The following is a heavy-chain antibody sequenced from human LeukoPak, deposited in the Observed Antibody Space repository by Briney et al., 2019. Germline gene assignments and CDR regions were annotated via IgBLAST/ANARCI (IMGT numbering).Heavy chain of an antibody. CDR1: GFTVSSNY. Sequence: QAGGSLRPSCAASGFTVSSNYMSWVRQAPGKGLEWVSVIYSGGSTYYADSVKGRFTISRDNSKNTLYLQMNSLRAEDTAVYYCARDSDYYDSSTLYWGQGTLVTVSS. J-gene: IGHJ4*02. V-gene: IGHV3-66*01. CDR3: ARDSDYYDSSTLY. CDR2: IYSGGST. D-gene: IGHD3-22*01.